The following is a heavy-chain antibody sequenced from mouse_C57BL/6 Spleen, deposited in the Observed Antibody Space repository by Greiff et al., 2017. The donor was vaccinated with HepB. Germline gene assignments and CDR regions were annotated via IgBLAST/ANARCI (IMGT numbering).Heavy chain of an antibody. J-gene: IGHJ2*01. Sequence: QVQLQQSGAELVKPGASVKLSCKASGYTFTEYTIHWVKQRSGQGLEWIGWFYPGSGSIKYNEKFKDKATLTADKSSITVYMELSRLTSEDAAVYFCARDEVYGNYVDYWGQGTTLTVSS. CDR2: FYPGSGSI. CDR3: ARDEVYGNYVDY. V-gene: IGHV1-62-2*01. D-gene: IGHD2-10*02. CDR1: GYTFTEYT.